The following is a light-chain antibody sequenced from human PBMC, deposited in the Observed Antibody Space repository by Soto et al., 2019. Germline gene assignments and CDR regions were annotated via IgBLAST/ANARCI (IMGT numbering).Light chain of an antibody. CDR2: VNSDGSH. Sequence: QLVLTQSPSASASLGASVKLTCTLSSGHSNYAIAWHQQQPEKGPRYLMKVNSDGSHRKGDGIPDRFSGSSSGAQRYLIISSLQSEDEADYYCQTWGTGIRVFGTGTKLTVL. V-gene: IGLV4-69*01. J-gene: IGLJ1*01. CDR1: SGHSNYA. CDR3: QTWGTGIRV.